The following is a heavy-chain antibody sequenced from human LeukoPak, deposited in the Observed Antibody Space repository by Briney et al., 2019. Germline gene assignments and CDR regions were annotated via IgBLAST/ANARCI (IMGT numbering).Heavy chain of an antibody. CDR2: ISYDGSNK. V-gene: IGHV3-30*04. Sequence: GGSLRLSCAASGFTFSSYAMHWVRQAPGKGLEWVAVISYDGSNKYYADSVKGRFTISRDNSKNTLYLQMNSLRAEDTAVYYCARDGLGEIHYYYYYMDVWGRGTTVTVSS. CDR1: GFTFSSYA. CDR3: ARDGLGEIHYYYYYMDV. D-gene: IGHD3/OR15-3a*01. J-gene: IGHJ6*03.